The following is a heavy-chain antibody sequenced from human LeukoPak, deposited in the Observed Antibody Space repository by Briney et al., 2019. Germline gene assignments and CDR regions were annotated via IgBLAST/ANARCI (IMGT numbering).Heavy chain of an antibody. D-gene: IGHD5-18*01. V-gene: IGHV3-21*01. J-gene: IGHJ4*02. CDR1: GFTFSSYS. CDR3: ARGWTAMVLSY. CDR2: ISSSSSYI. Sequence: GGSLRLSCAASGFTFSSYSTTWVRQAPGKGLEWVSSISSSSSYIYYADSVKGRFTISRDNAKNSLYLQMNSLRAEDTAVYYCARGWTAMVLSYWGQGTLVTVSS.